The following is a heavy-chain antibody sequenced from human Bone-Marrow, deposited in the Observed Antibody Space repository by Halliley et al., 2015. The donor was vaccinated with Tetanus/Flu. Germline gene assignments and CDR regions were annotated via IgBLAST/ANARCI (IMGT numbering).Heavy chain of an antibody. Sequence: LEWIRYISYSGSINSNPSLKSRVTILGDTSKNQFSLNLISVTAADTAVYYCAGFGHYYYYVMAVWGQGTTVTVSS. J-gene: IGHJ6*02. CDR3: AGFGHYYYYVMAV. CDR2: ISYSGSI. D-gene: IGHD3-3*01. V-gene: IGHV4-59*01.